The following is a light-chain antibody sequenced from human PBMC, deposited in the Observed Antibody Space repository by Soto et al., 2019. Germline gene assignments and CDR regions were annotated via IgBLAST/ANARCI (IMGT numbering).Light chain of an antibody. CDR3: EQYGSTPLT. Sequence: EIVLTKSPGTLSLSPGERATLSCRARQGVGNNYLAWYQQRPGQSPRFLIYDASSRATGIPDRFSGSGSGTDFTLTISRLEPEDFAGYYCEQYGSTPLTFGGGTQVESK. CDR2: DAS. V-gene: IGKV3-20*01. J-gene: IGKJ4*01. CDR1: QGVGNNY.